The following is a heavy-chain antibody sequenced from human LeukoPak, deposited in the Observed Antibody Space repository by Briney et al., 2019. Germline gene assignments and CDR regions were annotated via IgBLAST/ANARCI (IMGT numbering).Heavy chain of an antibody. D-gene: IGHD1-26*01. J-gene: IGHJ6*03. CDR1: GGTFSSYA. Sequence: GASVKVSCKASGGTFSSYAISWVRQAPGQGLEWMGGIIPIFGTANYAQKFQGRVTITADKSTSTAYMELSSLRSEDTAVYYCARGAGATPYYYYYYYMDVWGKGTTVTVSS. V-gene: IGHV1-69*06. CDR2: IIPIFGTA. CDR3: ARGAGATPYYYYYYYMDV.